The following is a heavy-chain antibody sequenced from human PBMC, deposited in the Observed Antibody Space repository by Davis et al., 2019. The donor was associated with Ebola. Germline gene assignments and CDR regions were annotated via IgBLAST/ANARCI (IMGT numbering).Heavy chain of an antibody. V-gene: IGHV1-18*01. CDR1: AYTFTSYA. CDR3: ARESSYSSGWSSFWFDP. CDR2: ISAYNGNT. J-gene: IGHJ5*02. D-gene: IGHD6-19*01. Sequence: AASVKVSCKASAYTFTSYAISWVRQAPGQGLEWMGWISAYNGNTNYAQKLQGRVTMTTDTSTSTAYMELRGLRSDDTAVYYCARESSYSSGWSSFWFDPWGQGTLVTVSS.